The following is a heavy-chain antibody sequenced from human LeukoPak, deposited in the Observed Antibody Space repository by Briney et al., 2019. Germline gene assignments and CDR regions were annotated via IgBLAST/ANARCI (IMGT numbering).Heavy chain of an antibody. J-gene: IGHJ4*02. CDR3: AKSNSYFDY. CDR1: GFTFSSYA. V-gene: IGHV3-23*01. Sequence: GGSLRLSCAASGFTFSSYAMTWLRQAPGKGLEGGSAISGSGGSTYYADCVKGRVTISRDNSKNTVYLQMTSLRADDTAVYYCAKSNSYFDYWGQGTLVTVSS. CDR2: ISGSGGST. D-gene: IGHD1-1*01.